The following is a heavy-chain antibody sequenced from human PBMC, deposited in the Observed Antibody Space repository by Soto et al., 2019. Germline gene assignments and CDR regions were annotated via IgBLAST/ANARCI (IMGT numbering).Heavy chain of an antibody. Sequence: QVQLVQSGAEVKKPGASVKVSCKASGYTFTSYYMHWVRQAPGQGLEWMGIINPSGGSTSYAQKFQGRVTMTRDTSTSTVYKELSSLRSEDTAVYYCARDSRRWLQLRVYYYGMDVWGQGTTVTVSS. D-gene: IGHD5-12*01. CDR1: GYTFTSYY. J-gene: IGHJ6*02. V-gene: IGHV1-46*01. CDR3: ARDSRRWLQLRVYYYGMDV. CDR2: INPSGGST.